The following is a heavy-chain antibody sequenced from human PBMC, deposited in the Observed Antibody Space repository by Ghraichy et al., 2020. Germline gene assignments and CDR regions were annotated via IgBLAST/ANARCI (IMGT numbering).Heavy chain of an antibody. D-gene: IGHD6-13*01. V-gene: IGHV3-15*07. CDR1: GFTFSNAW. J-gene: IGHJ6*02. CDR2: IKSKTDGGTT. Sequence: GGSLRLSCAASGFTFSNAWMNWVRQAPGKGLEWVGRIKSKTDGGTTDYAAPVKGRFTISRDDSKNTLYLQMNSLKTEDTAVYYCTTDGTYSSSWSYYYYGMDVWGQGTTVTVSS. CDR3: TTDGTYSSSWSYYYYGMDV.